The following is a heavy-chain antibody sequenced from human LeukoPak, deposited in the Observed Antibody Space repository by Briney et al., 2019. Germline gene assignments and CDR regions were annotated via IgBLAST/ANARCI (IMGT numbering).Heavy chain of an antibody. J-gene: IGHJ4*02. Sequence: GESLKISCKVSGHIFTSYWIVWVRQMPGKGLEWMGRIDPSDSYTNYSPSFQGHVTISADKSISTAYLQWSSLKASDTAMYYCARRVAVAGYYFDYWGQGTLVTVSS. CDR3: ARRVAVAGYYFDY. D-gene: IGHD6-19*01. CDR1: GHIFTSYW. CDR2: IDPSDSYT. V-gene: IGHV5-10-1*01.